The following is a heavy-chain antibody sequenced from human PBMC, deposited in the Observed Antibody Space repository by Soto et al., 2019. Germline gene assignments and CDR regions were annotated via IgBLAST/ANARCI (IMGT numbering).Heavy chain of an antibody. J-gene: IGHJ4*02. D-gene: IGHD3-10*01. CDR1: GDTFNSYV. CDR2: IIPIIGVT. Sequence: QVQLVQSGAEVKRPGSSVKVSCESSGDTFNSYVISWVRQAPGQGLEWMGGIIPIIGVTHYAQKFQGRVTISALSSTGTAYMELTNLGFEDTALYYCARGSLGATGADHWCQGTLVTVSS. CDR3: ARGSLGATGADH. V-gene: IGHV1-69*17.